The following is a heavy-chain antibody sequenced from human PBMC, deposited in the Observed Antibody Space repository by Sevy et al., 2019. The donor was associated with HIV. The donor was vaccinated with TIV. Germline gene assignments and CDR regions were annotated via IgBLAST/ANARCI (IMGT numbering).Heavy chain of an antibody. CDR2: IKQDGSEK. V-gene: IGHV3-7*03. D-gene: IGHD1-26*01. CDR3: AREIGDSGSYFHFDY. CDR1: GFTFSSYW. J-gene: IGHJ4*02. Sequence: GGSLRLSCAASGFTFSSYWMSWVRQAPGKGLEWVANIKQDGSEKYYVDSVKGRFTISRDNAKNSLYLQMNSLRAEDTAVYYCAREIGDSGSYFHFDYWGQGTLVTVSS.